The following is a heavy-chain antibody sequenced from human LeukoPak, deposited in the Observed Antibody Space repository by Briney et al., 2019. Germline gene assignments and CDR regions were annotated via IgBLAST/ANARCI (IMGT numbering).Heavy chain of an antibody. CDR1: GGTFSSYA. D-gene: IGHD5-24*01. V-gene: IGHV1-69*06. J-gene: IGHJ4*02. Sequence: ASVKVSCKASGGTFSSYAISWVRQAPGQGLEWMGGIIPIFGTANYAQKFQGRVTMTEDTSTDTAYMELSSLRSEDTAVYYCATAPGDGYNFLDYWGQGTLVTVSS. CDR3: ATAPGDGYNFLDY. CDR2: IIPIFGTA.